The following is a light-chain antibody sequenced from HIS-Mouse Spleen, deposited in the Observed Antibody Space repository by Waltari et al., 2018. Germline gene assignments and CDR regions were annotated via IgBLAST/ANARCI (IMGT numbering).Light chain of an antibody. V-gene: IGLV1-47*01. CDR1: SSNIGSNY. CDR3: AAWDDSLSGPV. CDR2: RNN. J-gene: IGLJ3*02. Sequence: QSVLTQPPSASGTPGPRVTISCSGSSSNIGSNYVYWYQQLPGTAPKLLSYRNNQRPSGVPDRFSGSKSGTSASLAISGLRSEDEADYYCAAWDDSLSGPVFGGGTKLTVL.